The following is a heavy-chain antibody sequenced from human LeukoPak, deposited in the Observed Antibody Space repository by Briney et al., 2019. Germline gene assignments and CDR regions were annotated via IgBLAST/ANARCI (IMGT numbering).Heavy chain of an antibody. V-gene: IGHV3-23*01. Sequence: PGGSLRLSCAASGFTFSSYAMSWVRQAPGKGLEWVSAISGGGGSTYYADSVKGRFTISRDNSKNTLYLQMNSLRAEDTAVYYCAKSNYYGSGRDYYGMDVWGQGTTVTVSS. CDR2: ISGGGGST. CDR1: GFTFSSYA. J-gene: IGHJ6*02. CDR3: AKSNYYGSGRDYYGMDV. D-gene: IGHD3-10*01.